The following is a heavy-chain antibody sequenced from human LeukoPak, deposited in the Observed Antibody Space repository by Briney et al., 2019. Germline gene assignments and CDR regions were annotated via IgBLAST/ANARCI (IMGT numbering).Heavy chain of an antibody. CDR3: AKDRGIFGDY. J-gene: IGHJ4*02. CDR2: ISGSGDSI. Sequence: PGGSLRLSCAASGFTFSSYAMRWVRQAPGKGLEWVSVISGSGDSIYYADSVKGRFTISRDNSKNTLYLQMNSLRAEDTAVYYCAKDRGIFGDYWGQGTLVTVSS. V-gene: IGHV3-23*01. CDR1: GFTFSSYA. D-gene: IGHD3-3*02.